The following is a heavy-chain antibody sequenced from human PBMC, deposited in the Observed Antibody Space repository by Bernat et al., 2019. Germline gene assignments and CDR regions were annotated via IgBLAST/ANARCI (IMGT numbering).Heavy chain of an antibody. Sequence: LQLLESGGGLLQPGGSLRLSCAASGFTFSRYAMSWVRQAPGKGLEWVSAISGSGGSTYYADSVKGRFTISRDNSKNTLYLQMNGLRAEDTAVYYCVAAAGIGFDYWGQGTLVTVSS. CDR1: GFTFSRYA. CDR3: VAAAGIGFDY. CDR2: ISGSGGST. D-gene: IGHD6-13*01. J-gene: IGHJ4*02. V-gene: IGHV3-23*01.